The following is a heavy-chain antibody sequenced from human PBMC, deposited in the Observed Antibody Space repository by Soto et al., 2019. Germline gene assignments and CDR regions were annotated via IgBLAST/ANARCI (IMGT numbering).Heavy chain of an antibody. CDR2: IYHSGNT. V-gene: IGHV4-4*02. CDR3: ARRWGEGRVDY. Sequence: QVQLQESGPGLVKPSGTLSLTCAVSGGSISSSNWWSWVRQPPGKGLEWIGEIYHSGNTNYNPSLERRVTMAVDKSRNQFSLKLSSVTAADTAGYYCARRWGEGRVDYWGQGTLVTVSS. CDR1: GGSISSSNW. D-gene: IGHD3-10*01. J-gene: IGHJ4*02.